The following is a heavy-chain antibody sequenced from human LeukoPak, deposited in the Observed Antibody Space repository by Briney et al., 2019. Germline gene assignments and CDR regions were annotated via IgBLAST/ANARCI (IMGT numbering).Heavy chain of an antibody. Sequence: GGSLRPSCAASGFTFSSYSMNWVRQAPGKGLEWVSYISSSSSTIYYADSVKGRFTISRDNAKNSLYLQMNSLRAEDTAVYYCARDLVTLYWGQGTLVTVSS. J-gene: IGHJ4*02. CDR3: ARDLVTLY. D-gene: IGHD2-21*02. V-gene: IGHV3-48*01. CDR2: ISSSSSTI. CDR1: GFTFSSYS.